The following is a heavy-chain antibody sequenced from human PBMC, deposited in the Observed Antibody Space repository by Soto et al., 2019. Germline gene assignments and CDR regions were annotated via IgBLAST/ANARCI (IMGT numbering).Heavy chain of an antibody. Sequence: QVQLVESGGGVVQPGRSLRLSCAASGFTFSRNAMHWVRQAPGKGLERVAVISYDGNHKFDADSVKGRFTISRDNSKNTLYLQMNSLRDDDTAVFYCTRGDGTEEAYCSGDCFNDWGQGTLVTVSS. CDR1: GFTFSRNA. V-gene: IGHV3-30-3*01. CDR3: TRGDGTEEAYCSGDCFND. D-gene: IGHD2-15*01. CDR2: ISYDGNHK. J-gene: IGHJ4*02.